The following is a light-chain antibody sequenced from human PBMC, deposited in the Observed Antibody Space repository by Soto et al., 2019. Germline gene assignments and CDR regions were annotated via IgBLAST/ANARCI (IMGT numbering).Light chain of an antibody. CDR1: QSVSSN. CDR3: QQYKNWPPIT. Sequence: ETVMTQSPATLSVSPGERATLSCRASQSVSSNLAWYQQKPGQAPRLLIYGASTRATGIPARFSGSGSGTEFTLTFSSLQSEDFAVYYCQQYKNWPPITFGQGTRLEN. CDR2: GAS. V-gene: IGKV3-15*01. J-gene: IGKJ5*01.